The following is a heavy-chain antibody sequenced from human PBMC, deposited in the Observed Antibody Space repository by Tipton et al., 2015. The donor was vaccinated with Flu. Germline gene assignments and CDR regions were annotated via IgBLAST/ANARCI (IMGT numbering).Heavy chain of an antibody. V-gene: IGHV1-46*02. D-gene: IGHD2-8*02. CDR2: INPSGGGT. CDR3: ARVTGLTTFDH. CDR1: GYTFNNYY. Sequence: QSGPEVKKPGASVNISCKASGYTFNNYYVLWVRQAPGQGLEWMGLINPSGGGTTYAQRLQGRIIMTRDTSTSTVYMEVNSLKSEDTAVYYCARVTGLTTFDHWGQGTLVTVSS. J-gene: IGHJ4*02.